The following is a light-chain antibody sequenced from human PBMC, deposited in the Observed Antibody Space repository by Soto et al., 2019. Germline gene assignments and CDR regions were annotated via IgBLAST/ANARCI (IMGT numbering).Light chain of an antibody. CDR3: LQHDSYPRT. Sequence: DIQMTQSPSSLSASLGDRVTITCRASQGIRNYLAWYQHKPGKAPKRLIYAASSLQSGVPSRFSGSGSGTEFTLTISSLQPEDFATYYCLQHDSYPRTFGQGTKVDIK. CDR2: AAS. V-gene: IGKV1-17*01. CDR1: QGIRNY. J-gene: IGKJ1*01.